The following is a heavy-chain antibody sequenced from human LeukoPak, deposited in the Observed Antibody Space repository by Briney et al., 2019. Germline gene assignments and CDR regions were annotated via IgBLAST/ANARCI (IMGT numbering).Heavy chain of an antibody. J-gene: IGHJ3*02. D-gene: IGHD4-23*01. CDR2: ISGSGGST. Sequence: PGGSLRLSCAASGFTLSGFYMSWIRQAPGKGLEWVSAISGSGGSTYYADSVKGRFTISRDNSKNTLYLQMNSLRAEDTAVYYCAKDSRGDYGGRYYPPDAFDIWGQGTMVTVSS. V-gene: IGHV3-23*01. CDR1: GFTLSGFY. CDR3: AKDSRGDYGGRYYPPDAFDI.